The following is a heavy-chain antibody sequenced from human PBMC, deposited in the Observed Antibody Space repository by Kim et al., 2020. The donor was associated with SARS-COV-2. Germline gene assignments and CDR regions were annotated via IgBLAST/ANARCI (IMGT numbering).Heavy chain of an antibody. Sequence: GGSLRLSCGASGFTFNNYAMHWVRQAPGKGLEWVAVISYDGSIKYYADSVKGQFTASRDSSHNTLYLQMRNLRPEDTALYFCAKSSDIFWFGKGFKAFD. D-gene: IGHD3-10*01. J-gene: IGHJ3*01. CDR3: AKSSDIFWFGKGFKAFD. CDR1: GFTFNNYA. CDR2: ISYDGSIK. V-gene: IGHV3-30*18.